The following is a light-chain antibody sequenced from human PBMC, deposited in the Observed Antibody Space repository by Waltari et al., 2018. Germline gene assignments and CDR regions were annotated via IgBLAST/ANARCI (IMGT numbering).Light chain of an antibody. CDR2: VNT. CDR1: SSNIGAGYG. Sequence: QSVLTQPPSLSGAPGQRVTISCTGSSSNIGAGYGVQWYQQFPGTAPKLLIYVNTVRPSGVPALFPGPKSCTSASLSITGLQAEDEADYYCKSYDSSLRGFYVFGTGTKVTV. V-gene: IGLV1-40*01. J-gene: IGLJ1*01. CDR3: KSYDSSLRGFYV.